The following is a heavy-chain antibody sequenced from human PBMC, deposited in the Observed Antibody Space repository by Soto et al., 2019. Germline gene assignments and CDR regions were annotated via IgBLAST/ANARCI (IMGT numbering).Heavy chain of an antibody. CDR1: GFTFSNAW. J-gene: IGHJ4*02. Sequence: EVQLVESGGGLVKPGGSVRLSCAASGFTFSNAWMSWVRQAPGKGLEWVGRIKSKSAGGTTEYDAPVKDIFTISIDDSKNTQYLQMNSLKIEDTAVYYCARGHRSSGKIFDSWGQGTLVTVSS. V-gene: IGHV3-15*01. CDR3: ARGHRSSGKIFDS. CDR2: IKSKSAGGTT. D-gene: IGHD3-22*01.